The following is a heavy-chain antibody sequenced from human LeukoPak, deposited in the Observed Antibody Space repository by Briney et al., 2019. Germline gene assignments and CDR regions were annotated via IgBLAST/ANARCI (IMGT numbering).Heavy chain of an antibody. Sequence: PSETLSLTCTVSGGSISSYYWSWIRQPPGKGLEWIGYIYYSGSTNYNPSLKSRVTISVDTSKNQFSLKLSSVTAADTAVYYCARANTDQAYYYCMDVWGHGAPVTVSS. CDR1: GGSISSYY. D-gene: IGHD5-18*01. V-gene: IGHV4-59*01. CDR2: IYYSGST. CDR3: ARANTDQAYYYCMDV. J-gene: IGHJ6*02.